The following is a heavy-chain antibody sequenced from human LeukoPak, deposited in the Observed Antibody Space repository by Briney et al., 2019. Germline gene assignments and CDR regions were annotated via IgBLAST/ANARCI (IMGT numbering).Heavy chain of an antibody. CDR3: AKGIHYYDSSGSGTFDI. Sequence: PGGSLRLSCAASGFTFSSYAMSWVRQAPGKGLEWVSAISSSGGSTYYADSVKGRFTISRDNTKNTVDLQMNSLRAEDTAVYYCAKGIHYYDSSGSGTFDIGSEGTMVTVSS. J-gene: IGHJ3*02. CDR2: ISSSGGST. CDR1: GFTFSSYA. V-gene: IGHV3-23*01. D-gene: IGHD3-22*01.